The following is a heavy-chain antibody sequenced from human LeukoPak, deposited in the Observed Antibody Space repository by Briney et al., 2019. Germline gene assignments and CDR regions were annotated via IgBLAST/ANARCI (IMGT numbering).Heavy chain of an antibody. Sequence: SVKVSCKVSGGTFSSYAISWVRQAPGQGLEWMGGIIPIFGTANYAQKFQGRVTITTDESTSTAYMELSSLRSEDTAAYYCARDSPITMVRGVQRKNYYYYYMDVWGKGTTVTVSS. CDR2: IIPIFGTA. V-gene: IGHV1-69*05. CDR3: ARDSPITMVRGVQRKNYYYYYMDV. CDR1: GGTFSSYA. J-gene: IGHJ6*03. D-gene: IGHD3-10*01.